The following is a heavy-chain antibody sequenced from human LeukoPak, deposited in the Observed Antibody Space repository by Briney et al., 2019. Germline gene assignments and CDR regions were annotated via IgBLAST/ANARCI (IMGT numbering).Heavy chain of an antibody. V-gene: IGHV3-74*01. CDR2: INSDGSTT. CDR3: ARDVQAGPGY. D-gene: IGHD6-19*01. CDR1: GFTFSSYW. J-gene: IGHJ4*02. Sequence: GGSLRLSCAASGFTFSSYWMHWVRQAPGKGLVWVSRINSDGSTTRYTDSVKGRFTVSRDNAKNTLYLQMNSLRVEDTAVYYCARDVQAGPGYWGQGTLVTASS.